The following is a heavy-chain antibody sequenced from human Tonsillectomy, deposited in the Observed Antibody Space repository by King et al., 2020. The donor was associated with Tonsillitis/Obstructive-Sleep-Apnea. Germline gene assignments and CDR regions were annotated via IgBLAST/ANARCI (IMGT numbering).Heavy chain of an antibody. J-gene: IGHJ6*03. D-gene: IGHD3-9*01. CDR3: ARLDDILTGPKYMDV. CDR1: GGSISSYN. CDR2: IYYSGST. V-gene: IGHV4-59*08. Sequence: VQLQESGPGLVKPSETLSLTCTVSGGSISSYNWSWIRQPPGTGLEWIGYIYYSGSTNYNPSLRSRVTITVDTSKNQFSLKLSSVTAADTAVYYCARLDDILTGPKYMDVWGKGTTVTVSS.